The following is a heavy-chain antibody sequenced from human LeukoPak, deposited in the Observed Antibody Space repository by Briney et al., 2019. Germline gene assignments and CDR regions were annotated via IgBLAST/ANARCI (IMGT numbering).Heavy chain of an antibody. CDR2: IYNSGST. J-gene: IGHJ4*02. V-gene: IGHV4-31*03. CDR1: GGSISSGAYY. Sequence: SETLSPTCTVSGGSISSGAYYWTWIRQHPGKGLEWIGYIYNSGSTYYNPSLKSRVTIPVDTSKNQFSVKLSSVSAADTAVYYCATGGGRYYFDYWGQGALVTVSS. CDR3: ATGGGRYYFDY. D-gene: IGHD3-16*01.